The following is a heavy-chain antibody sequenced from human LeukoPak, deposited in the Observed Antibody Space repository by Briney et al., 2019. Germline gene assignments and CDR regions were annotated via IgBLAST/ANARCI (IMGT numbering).Heavy chain of an antibody. V-gene: IGHV3-11*01. CDR2: IYNRASNT. CDR3: ARGHYGLDV. J-gene: IGHJ6*02. Sequence: GGSLRLSCAASGFTFSDYYMSWIRQTPGKGLEWVSYIYNRASNTYYADSVKGRFTISRDNAKNVLYLQMNNLRVEDTAVYYCARGHYGLDVWGQGTTVTVSS. CDR1: GFTFSDYY.